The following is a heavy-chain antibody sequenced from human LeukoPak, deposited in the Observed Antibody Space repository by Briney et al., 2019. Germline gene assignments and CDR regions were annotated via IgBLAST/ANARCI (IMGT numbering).Heavy chain of an antibody. D-gene: IGHD4-17*01. CDR2: IYTSGST. Sequence: SETLSLTCTVSGGSISSYYWSWIRQPAGKGLEWIGRIYTSGSTNYNPSLKSRVTMSVDTSKNQFSLKLSSVTAADTAVYYCARDQGLYDYGDSYFDYWGQGTLVTVSS. CDR1: GGSISSYY. J-gene: IGHJ4*02. CDR3: ARDQGLYDYGDSYFDY. V-gene: IGHV4-4*07.